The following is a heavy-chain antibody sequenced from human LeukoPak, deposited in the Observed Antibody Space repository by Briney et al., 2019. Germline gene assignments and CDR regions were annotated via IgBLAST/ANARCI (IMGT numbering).Heavy chain of an antibody. CDR2: ISGSGGST. CDR3: AITPNGPAAPYFDY. D-gene: IGHD1-1*01. Sequence: PGGSLRLSCVPSGFSFSNYAMSWVRQAPGKGLEWVSAISGSGGSTYYADSVKGRFTISRDNSKNTLYLQMNSLRAEDTAVYYCAITPNGPAAPYFDYWGQGTLVTVSS. V-gene: IGHV3-23*01. CDR1: GFSFSNYA. J-gene: IGHJ4*02.